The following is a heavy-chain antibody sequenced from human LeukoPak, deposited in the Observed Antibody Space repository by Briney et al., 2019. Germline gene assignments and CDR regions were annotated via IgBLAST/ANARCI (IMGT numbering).Heavy chain of an antibody. CDR2: ISGRGGST. D-gene: IGHD3-16*01. Sequence: GGSLRLXCAASGFTFNTYAMSWVRQAPGKGLEWVSSISGRGGSTYYADSVKGRFTISRDNSKNTLYLQMNSLRAEDMAVYYCAKDLRFDDGGYFDYWGQGTLVTVSS. CDR1: GFTFNTYA. V-gene: IGHV3-23*01. CDR3: AKDLRFDDGGYFDY. J-gene: IGHJ4*02.